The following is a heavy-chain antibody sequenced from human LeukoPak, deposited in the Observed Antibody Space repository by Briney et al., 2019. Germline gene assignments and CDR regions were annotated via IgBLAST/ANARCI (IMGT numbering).Heavy chain of an antibody. V-gene: IGHV3-23*01. Sequence: GGSLRLSCAASGFAFSSYAMSWVRQAPGKGLEWVSAISGSGGSTYYADSVKGRFTISRDNSKNTLYLQMNSLRAEDTAVYYCAKDLLRSGSFAGYWGQGTLVTVFS. J-gene: IGHJ4*02. CDR3: AKDLLRSGSFAGY. CDR2: ISGSGGST. CDR1: GFAFSSYA. D-gene: IGHD3-10*01.